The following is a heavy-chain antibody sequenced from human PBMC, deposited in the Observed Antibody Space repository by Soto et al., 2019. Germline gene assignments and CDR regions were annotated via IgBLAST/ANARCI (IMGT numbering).Heavy chain of an antibody. CDR2: IYYSGST. Sequence: SETLSLTCTVSGGSISSYYWSWIRQPPGKGLEWIGYIYYSGSTNYNPSLKSRVTISVDTSKNQFSLKLSSVTAADTAVYYCAIHFRDYGDYYFDYWGQGTLVTVST. V-gene: IGHV4-59*08. J-gene: IGHJ4*02. CDR3: AIHFRDYGDYYFDY. CDR1: GGSISSYY. D-gene: IGHD4-17*01.